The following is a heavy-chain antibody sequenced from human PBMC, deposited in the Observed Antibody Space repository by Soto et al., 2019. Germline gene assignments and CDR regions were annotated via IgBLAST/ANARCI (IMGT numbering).Heavy chain of an antibody. V-gene: IGHV1-2*02. D-gene: IGHD6-13*01. J-gene: IGHJ4*02. CDR1: GYTFTGYY. CDR3: ATERWSAAGTFDY. CDR2: INPNSGGT. Sequence: ASVEVSCRASGYTFTGYYMHWVRQAPGQGLEWMGWINPNSGGTNYAQKFQGRVTMTRDTSISTAYMELSRLRSDDTAVYYCATERWSAAGTFDYWGQGTLVTVS.